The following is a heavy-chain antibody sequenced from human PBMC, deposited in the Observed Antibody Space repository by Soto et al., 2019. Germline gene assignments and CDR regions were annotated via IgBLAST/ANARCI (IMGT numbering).Heavy chain of an antibody. D-gene: IGHD3-22*01. CDR3: ARDLGYYASDGYFDY. V-gene: IGHV3-11*01. J-gene: IGHJ4*02. CDR1: GFTFSDYY. CDR2: ISSSGDII. Sequence: PGGSLRLSCAASGFTFSDYYMSWIRQAPGKGLEWVSYISSSGDIIYYADSVKGRFTTSRDNAKNSLYLQMNSLRAEDTAVYYCARDLGYYASDGYFDYWGQGTLVTV.